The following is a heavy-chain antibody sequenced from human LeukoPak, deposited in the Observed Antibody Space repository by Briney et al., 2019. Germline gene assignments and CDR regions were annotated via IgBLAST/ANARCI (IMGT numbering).Heavy chain of an antibody. CDR3: ARVSGYDSWRHPPPLYYFDY. Sequence: WVRQPPGKGLEWIGSIYYSGSTYYNPSLKSRVTISVDTSKNQFSLKLSSVTAADTAVYYCARVSGYDSWRHPPPLYYFDYWGQGTLVTVSS. V-gene: IGHV4-39*07. D-gene: IGHD5-12*01. J-gene: IGHJ4*02. CDR2: IYYSGST.